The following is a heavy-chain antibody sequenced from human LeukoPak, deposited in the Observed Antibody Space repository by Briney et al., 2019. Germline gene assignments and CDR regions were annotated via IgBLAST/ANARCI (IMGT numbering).Heavy chain of an antibody. CDR3: AKSRLLLWFGELSG. J-gene: IGHJ4*02. CDR1: GFTFSSYA. Sequence: GGSLRLSCASSGFTFSSYAMSWVRQAPGKGLEWVSAISGSGGSTYYADSVKGRFTISRDNSKNTLYLQMNSLRAEDTAVYYCAKSRLLLWFGELSGWGQGTLVTVSS. V-gene: IGHV3-23*01. CDR2: ISGSGGST. D-gene: IGHD3-10*01.